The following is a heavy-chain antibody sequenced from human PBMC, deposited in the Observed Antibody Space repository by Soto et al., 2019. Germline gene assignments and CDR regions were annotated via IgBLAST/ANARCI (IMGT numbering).Heavy chain of an antibody. Sequence: GGSLRLSCAASGFTFSSYWMHWVRQAPGKGLVWVSRINSDGSSTSYADSVKGRFTISRDNAKNTLYLQMNSLRAEDTAVYYCARDLYSSSGVRPFDYWGQGTLVTVSS. J-gene: IGHJ4*02. CDR3: ARDLYSSSGVRPFDY. V-gene: IGHV3-74*01. D-gene: IGHD6-6*01. CDR1: GFTFSSYW. CDR2: INSDGSST.